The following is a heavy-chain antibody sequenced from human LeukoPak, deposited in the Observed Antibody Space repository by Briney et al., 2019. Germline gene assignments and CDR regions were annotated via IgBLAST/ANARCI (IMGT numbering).Heavy chain of an antibody. D-gene: IGHD3-9*01. Sequence: GGSLRLSCAASGFTFSTYCVHWVRQAPGKGPMWVSRICPDGTVTNYADSVKARFIISRDNARNTVYLQMNSLRVEDTAVYYCARDRGLRYFDSFDYWGQGALVTVSS. CDR1: GFTFSTYC. J-gene: IGHJ4*02. V-gene: IGHV3-74*01. CDR2: ICPDGTVT. CDR3: ARDRGLRYFDSFDY.